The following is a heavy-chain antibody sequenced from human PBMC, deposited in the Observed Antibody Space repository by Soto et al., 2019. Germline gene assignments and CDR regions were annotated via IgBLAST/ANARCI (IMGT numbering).Heavy chain of an antibody. CDR1: GYTFASYG. D-gene: IGHD4-17*01. CDR3: ARVFNDYGDHLGAYYFDY. V-gene: IGHV1-18*01. Sequence: ASVKVSCKASGYTFASYGISWGRQAPGQGLEWMGWISAYNGNTNYAQKLQGRVTMTTDTSTSTAYMELRSLRSDDTAVYYCARVFNDYGDHLGAYYFDYWGQGTLVTVSS. J-gene: IGHJ4*02. CDR2: ISAYNGNT.